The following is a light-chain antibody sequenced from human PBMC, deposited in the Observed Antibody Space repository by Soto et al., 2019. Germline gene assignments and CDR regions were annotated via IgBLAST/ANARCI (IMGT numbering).Light chain of an antibody. CDR2: GSF. CDR3: QQYNNWPLT. J-gene: IGKJ4*01. CDR1: QSVSSD. V-gene: IGKV3-15*01. Sequence: ERLMTQAPATLSVSPGERATLSCRASQSVSSDLAWYQQKPGQCPRLLIYGSFNRATGVPARFSGSGSGTEFTLTISSLQSEDFAVYYCQQYNNWPLTFGGGTKVEIK.